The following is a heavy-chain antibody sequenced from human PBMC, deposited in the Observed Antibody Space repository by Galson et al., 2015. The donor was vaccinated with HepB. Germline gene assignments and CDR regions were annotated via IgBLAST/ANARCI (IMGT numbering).Heavy chain of an antibody. Sequence: SLRLSCAASGFTFSSYSMNWVRQAPGKGLECVSYISSSSSTIYYVDSVKGRFTISRDNTKNSLFLQMNSLRDEDTAVYYCAQRDYGGNSNWGQGTLVTVSS. D-gene: IGHD4-23*01. CDR3: AQRDYGGNSN. CDR2: ISSSSSTI. CDR1: GFTFSSYS. V-gene: IGHV3-48*02. J-gene: IGHJ4*02.